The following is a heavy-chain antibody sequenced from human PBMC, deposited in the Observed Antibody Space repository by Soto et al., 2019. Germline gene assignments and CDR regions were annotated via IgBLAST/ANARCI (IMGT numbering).Heavy chain of an antibody. CDR3: ARLGAYYQSLDP. Sequence: ETLSLTCAVYGGSFSGYYWSWIRQPPGKGLEWIGEINHSGSTNYNPSLKSRVTISVDTSKNQFSLKVSSVTAADTAVYYCARLGAYYQSLDPWVPGTLVTVSS. CDR1: GGSFSGYY. V-gene: IGHV4-34*01. D-gene: IGHD2-21*01. CDR2: INHSGST. J-gene: IGHJ5*02.